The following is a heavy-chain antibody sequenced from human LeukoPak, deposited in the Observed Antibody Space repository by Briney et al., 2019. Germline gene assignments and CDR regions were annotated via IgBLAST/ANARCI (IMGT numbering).Heavy chain of an antibody. Sequence: GGSLRLSCAASGFTFSGYSMNWVRQAPGKGLEWVSYISSSSSTIYYADSVKGRFTISRDNAKNSLYLQMNSLRDEDTAVYYCAREKVLLWFGELEQYNWFDPWGQGTLVAVSS. CDR1: GFTFSGYS. CDR2: ISSSSSTI. V-gene: IGHV3-48*02. D-gene: IGHD3-10*01. CDR3: AREKVLLWFGELEQYNWFDP. J-gene: IGHJ5*02.